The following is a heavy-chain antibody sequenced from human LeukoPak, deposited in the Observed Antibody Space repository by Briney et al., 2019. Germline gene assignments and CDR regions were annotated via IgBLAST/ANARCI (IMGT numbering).Heavy chain of an antibody. CDR1: GFTFSSYS. D-gene: IGHD6-13*01. CDR2: ISSSSSYI. J-gene: IGHJ3*02. CDR3: ASLAYSSSWYRSDAFDI. V-gene: IGHV3-21*01. Sequence: GGSLRLSCAASGFTFSSYSMNWVRQAPGKGLEWVSSISSSSSYIYYADSVKGRFTISRDNAKNSLYLQMNSLRAEDTAVYYCASLAYSSSWYRSDAFDIWGQGTMVTVSS.